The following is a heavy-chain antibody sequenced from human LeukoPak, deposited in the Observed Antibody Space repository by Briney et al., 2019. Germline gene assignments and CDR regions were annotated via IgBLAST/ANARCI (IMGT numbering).Heavy chain of an antibody. D-gene: IGHD3-16*01. CDR1: GGSFSGYY. CDR3: ARLIRDYGDYYYYYMDV. V-gene: IGHV4-34*01. Sequence: SETLSLTCAVYGGSFSGYYWSWIRQPPGKGLEWIGEINHSGSTNYNPSLKSRVTISVDTSKNQFSLKLSSVTAADTAVYYCARLIRDYGDYYYYYMDVWGQGTLVTVSS. CDR2: INHSGST. J-gene: IGHJ6*03.